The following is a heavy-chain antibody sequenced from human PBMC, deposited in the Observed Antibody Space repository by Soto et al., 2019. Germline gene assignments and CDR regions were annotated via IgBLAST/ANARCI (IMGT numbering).Heavy chain of an antibody. CDR1: GGSISSSSYY. CDR2: IYYSGST. CDR3: ASLAGPNGNYDYIWGSYRPLGYFDY. Sequence: SETLSLTCTVSGGSISSSSYYWGWIRQPPGKGLEWIGSIYYSGSTYYNPSLKSRVTISVDTSKNQFSLKLSSVTAADTAVYYCASLAGPNGNYDYIWGSYRPLGYFDYWGQGTLVTVSS. D-gene: IGHD3-16*02. J-gene: IGHJ4*02. V-gene: IGHV4-39*01.